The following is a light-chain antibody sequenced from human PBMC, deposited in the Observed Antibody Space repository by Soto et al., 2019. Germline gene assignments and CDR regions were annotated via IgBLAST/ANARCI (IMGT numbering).Light chain of an antibody. J-gene: IGKJ1*01. CDR2: DAS. Sequence: EIVMTQSPATLSVSPGERATLYCRASQSVSSNLAWYQQKPGQAPSLLIYDASNRATGIPARFSGSGSGTDFTLTISSLEPEDFAVYYCQQRSNWPRTFGQGTKVDIK. CDR3: QQRSNWPRT. V-gene: IGKV3-11*01. CDR1: QSVSSN.